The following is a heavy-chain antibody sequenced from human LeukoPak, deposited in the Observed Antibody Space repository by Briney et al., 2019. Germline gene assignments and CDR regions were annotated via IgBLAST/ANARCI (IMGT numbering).Heavy chain of an antibody. CDR2: IIPIFGTA. D-gene: IGHD3-22*01. Sequence: SVKVSCKASGGTFSSYAISWVRQAPGQGLEWMGRIIPIFGTANYAQKFQGRVTITTDESTSTAYMELSSLRSEDTAVYYCARTTYYYDSSGPFDCWGQGTLVTVSS. J-gene: IGHJ4*02. CDR1: GGTFSSYA. CDR3: ARTTYYYDSSGPFDC. V-gene: IGHV1-69*05.